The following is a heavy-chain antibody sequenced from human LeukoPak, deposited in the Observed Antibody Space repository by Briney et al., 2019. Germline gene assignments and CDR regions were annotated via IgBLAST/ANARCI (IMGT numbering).Heavy chain of an antibody. Sequence: PGGSLRLSCAASRFSFRGYEMNWVRQTPGKGLEWLSYISDSGSTIYYADSVKGRFTISRDNAKNSLYLQMNSLRAEDTAVYYCARNLDVESSGYPFDYWGQGTLVTVSS. CDR3: ARNLDVESSGYPFDY. CDR1: RFSFRGYE. D-gene: IGHD3-22*01. J-gene: IGHJ4*02. CDR2: ISDSGSTI. V-gene: IGHV3-48*03.